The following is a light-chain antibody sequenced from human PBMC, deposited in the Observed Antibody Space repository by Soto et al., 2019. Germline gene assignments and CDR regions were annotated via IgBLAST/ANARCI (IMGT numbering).Light chain of an antibody. CDR2: GNS. CDR1: SSNIGAGYD. J-gene: IGLJ3*02. Sequence: QSVLTQPPSVSGAPGQRVTISCTGSSSNIGAGYDVHWYQQLPGTAPKLLIYGNSNRPSGVPVRFSGSKSGTSASLAITGLQAEDEADYYCQSYDSTLSGSGFGGGTKLTVL. V-gene: IGLV1-40*01. CDR3: QSYDSTLSGSG.